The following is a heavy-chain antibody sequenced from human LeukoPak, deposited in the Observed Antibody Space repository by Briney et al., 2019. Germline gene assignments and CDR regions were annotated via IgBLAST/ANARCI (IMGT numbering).Heavy chain of an antibody. CDR3: AKRSYDSSGYYFDY. CDR2: ISYDGSNK. CDR1: GFTFSSYG. J-gene: IGHJ4*02. D-gene: IGHD3-22*01. V-gene: IGHV3-30*18. Sequence: GGSLRLSCAASGFTFSSYGMHWVRQAPGKGLEWVAVISYDGSNKYYADSVKGRFTISRDNSKNTLYLQMNSLRAEDTAVYYCAKRSYDSSGYYFDYWGQGTLVSVSS.